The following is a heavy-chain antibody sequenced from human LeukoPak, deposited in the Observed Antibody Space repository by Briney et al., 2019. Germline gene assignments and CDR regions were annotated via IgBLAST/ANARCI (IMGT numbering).Heavy chain of an antibody. CDR1: GGSLCSYY. CDR2: IYYSRST. D-gene: IGHD6-6*01. Sequence: SETLSLPRTVSGGSLCSYYRGGITQPPGKGLEWIGYIYYSRSTNYNPSLKSLVTRSVDTSKNQLSLTLSSVTAADTAVYYCARLGTSSGYYYSYIVIWGQGTMVTVSS. J-gene: IGHJ4*03. CDR3: ARLGTSSGYYYSYIVI. V-gene: IGHV4-59*08.